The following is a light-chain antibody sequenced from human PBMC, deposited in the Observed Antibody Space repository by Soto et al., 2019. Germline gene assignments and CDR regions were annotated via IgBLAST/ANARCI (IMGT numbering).Light chain of an antibody. CDR3: LQDYDYPWT. V-gene: IGKV1-6*01. Sequence: IQVTQSPSSLSASLGDRVTISCRASQGIGNDLGWYQQKPGKAPKLLIYAAASLQSGVPSRFSGSGSGTDFTLTISSLQPEDFATYYCLQDYDYPWTFGQGTKVDIK. J-gene: IGKJ1*01. CDR2: AAA. CDR1: QGIGND.